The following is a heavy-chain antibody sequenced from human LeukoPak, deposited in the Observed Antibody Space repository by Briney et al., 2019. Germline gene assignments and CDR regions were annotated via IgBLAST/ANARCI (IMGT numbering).Heavy chain of an antibody. CDR2: INHSGST. CDR3: AARLTPRYYFDY. J-gene: IGHJ4*02. Sequence: PSETLSLTCAVYGGSFSGYYWSWIRQPPGKGLEWIGEINHSGSTNYNPSLKSRVTISVDTSKNQFSLKLSSVTAADTAVYYCAARLTPRYYFDYWGQGTLVTVSS. V-gene: IGHV4-34*01. CDR1: GGSFSGYY. D-gene: IGHD2-15*01.